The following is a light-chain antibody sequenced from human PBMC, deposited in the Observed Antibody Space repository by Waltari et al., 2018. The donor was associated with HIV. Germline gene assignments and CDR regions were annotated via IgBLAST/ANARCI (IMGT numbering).Light chain of an antibody. J-gene: IGKJ1*01. V-gene: IGKV1-39*01. CDR3: QQSYSTSWT. CDR1: QSISSY. CDR2: AAS. Sequence: DIQMTQSPSSLSASIGDRLTITCRASQSISSYLHWYQHKPGRAPSLLIYAASTLQSGVPSRFSGSGSDTDFTLTISNLQPEDFAIYYCQQSYSTSWTFGQGTKVEIK.